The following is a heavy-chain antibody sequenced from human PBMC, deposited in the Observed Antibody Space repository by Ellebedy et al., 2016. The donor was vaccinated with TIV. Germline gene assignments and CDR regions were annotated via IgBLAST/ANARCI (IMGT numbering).Heavy chain of an antibody. CDR3: AKDRGPMIVIFDY. CDR1: GFTFSSYA. CDR2: ISGSGGST. D-gene: IGHD3-22*01. Sequence: GESLKISXAASGFTFSSYAMSWVRQAPGKGLEWVSAISGSGGSTYYADSVKSRFTISRDNSKNTLYLQMNSLRAEDTAVYYCAKDRGPMIVIFDYWGQGTLVTVSS. J-gene: IGHJ4*02. V-gene: IGHV3-23*01.